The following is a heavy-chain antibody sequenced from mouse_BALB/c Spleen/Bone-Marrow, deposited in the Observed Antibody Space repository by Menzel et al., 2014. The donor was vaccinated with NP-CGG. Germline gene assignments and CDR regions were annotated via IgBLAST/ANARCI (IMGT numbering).Heavy chain of an antibody. V-gene: IGHV14-3*02. CDR3: ASLDDYIY. CDR1: GFNIKDTY. Sequence: EVQLQQSGAELVKPGASVKSSCTASGFNIKDTYMHWVKQRPEQGLEWIGRIDPANGNTKYDPKFQGKATITADTSSNTAYLQLSSLTSEDTAVYYCASLDDYIYWGQGTLVTVSA. CDR2: IDPANGNT. D-gene: IGHD2-4*01. J-gene: IGHJ3*01.